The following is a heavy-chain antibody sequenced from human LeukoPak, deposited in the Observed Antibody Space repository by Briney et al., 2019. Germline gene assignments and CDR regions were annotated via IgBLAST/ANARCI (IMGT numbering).Heavy chain of an antibody. Sequence: PGRSLRLSCAASGFTFSSYAMHWVRQAPGKGLEWVAVISYDGSNKYYADSVKGRFTISNDNPKNTLYLQMNSLRAEDTAVYYRARVLGSWYYARDYWGQGTLVTVSS. D-gene: IGHD6-13*01. V-gene: IGHV3-30-3*01. J-gene: IGHJ4*02. CDR2: ISYDGSNK. CDR1: GFTFSSYA. CDR3: ARVLGSWYYARDY.